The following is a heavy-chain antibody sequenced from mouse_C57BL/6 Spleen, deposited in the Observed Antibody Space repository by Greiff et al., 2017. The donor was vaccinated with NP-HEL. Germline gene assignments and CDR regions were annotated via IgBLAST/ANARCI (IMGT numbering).Heavy chain of an antibody. CDR1: GFSLTSYG. CDR3: ASGPFNAMDY. V-gene: IGHV2-6*01. Sequence: VQLQQSGPGLVAPSQSLSITCPVSGFSLTSYGVDWVRQSPGKGLEWLGVIWGVGSTNYTLALKSRLSISKDNSKSQVFLKMNSLQTDDTAMYYCASGPFNAMDYWGQGTSVTVSS. J-gene: IGHJ4*01. CDR2: IWGVGST.